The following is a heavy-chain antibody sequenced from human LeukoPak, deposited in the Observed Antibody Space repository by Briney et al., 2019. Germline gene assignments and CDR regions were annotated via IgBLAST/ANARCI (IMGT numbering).Heavy chain of an antibody. V-gene: IGHV3-7*03. CDR2: INSDGSEG. CDR1: GFTFSGFR. CDR3: ARSSYSSSSSV. Sequence: GGSLRLSCAVSGFTFSGFRMSWSRQAPGKGLEWVASINSDGSEGYYADVVKGRFTISRDNAKNSLYLQINSLRAEDTAVYYCARSSYSSSSSVWGQGTMVTVSS. J-gene: IGHJ3*01. D-gene: IGHD6-6*01.